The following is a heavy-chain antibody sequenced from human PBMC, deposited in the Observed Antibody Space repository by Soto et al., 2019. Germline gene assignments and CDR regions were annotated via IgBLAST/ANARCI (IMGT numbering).Heavy chain of an antibody. CDR3: ARIYCGGDCLDSDYFDY. J-gene: IGHJ4*02. V-gene: IGHV3-74*01. CDR2: INSDGSST. CDR1: GFTFSSYW. D-gene: IGHD2-21*02. Sequence: GGSLRLSCAASGFTFSSYWMHWVRQAPGKGLVWVSRINSDGSSTSYADSVKGRFTISRDNAKNTLYLQMNSLRAEDTAVYYCARIYCGGDCLDSDYFDYWGQGTLVTVSS.